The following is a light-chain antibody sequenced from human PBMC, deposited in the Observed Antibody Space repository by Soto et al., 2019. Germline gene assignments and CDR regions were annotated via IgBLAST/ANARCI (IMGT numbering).Light chain of an antibody. CDR3: CSYAGSYTFV. V-gene: IGLV2-11*01. CDR1: SRDVGGYNY. J-gene: IGLJ1*01. CDR2: DVS. Sequence: QSALTQPRSVSGSPGQSVTISCTGTSRDVGGYNYVSWYQQHPGKAPKLMICDVSKRPSGVPDRFSGSKSGNTASLTISGLQAEDEADYYCCSYAGSYTFVFGTGTKVTVL.